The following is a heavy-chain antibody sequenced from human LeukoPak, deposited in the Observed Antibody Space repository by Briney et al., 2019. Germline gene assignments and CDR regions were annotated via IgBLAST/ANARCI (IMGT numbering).Heavy chain of an antibody. CDR2: INHSGST. CDR1: GGSFSGYY. J-gene: IGHJ4*02. V-gene: IGHV4-34*01. D-gene: IGHD1-26*01. Sequence: PSETLSLTCAVYGGSFSGYYWSWIRQPPGKGLEWIGEINHSGSTNYNPSLKSRVTISVDTSKNQFSLKLSSVTAADTAVYHCARDRHYSGSHFDYWGQGTLVTVSS. CDR3: ARDRHYSGSHFDY.